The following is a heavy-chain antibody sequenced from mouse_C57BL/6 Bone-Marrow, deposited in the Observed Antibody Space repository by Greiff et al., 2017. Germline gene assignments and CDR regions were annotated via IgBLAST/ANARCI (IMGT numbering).Heavy chain of an antibody. Sequence: VQLQQSGAELVKPGASVKLSCTASGFNIKAYYMHWVKQRTEQGLEWIGRIDPEDGETKYDPKFKGKATITADTSSNTAYLQLSSLTSEDTAVYYGARWSWVAYWGRGTLVTVSA. CDR1: GFNIKAYY. CDR2: IDPEDGET. J-gene: IGHJ3*01. V-gene: IGHV14-2*01. CDR3: ARWSWVAY.